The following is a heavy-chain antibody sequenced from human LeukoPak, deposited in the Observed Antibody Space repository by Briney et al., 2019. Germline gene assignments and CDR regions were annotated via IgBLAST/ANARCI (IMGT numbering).Heavy chain of an antibody. CDR3: AREPTYDFWSGPDGGVRFDP. Sequence: GGSLRLSCAASGFTFSSYWMHWVRQAPGKGLVWVSRINSDGSSTTYADSVKGRFTISRDNAKNTLYLQMNSLRAEDTAVYYCAREPTYDFWSGPDGGVRFDPWGQGTPVTVSS. CDR2: INSDGSST. J-gene: IGHJ5*02. CDR1: GFTFSSYW. V-gene: IGHV3-74*01. D-gene: IGHD3-3*01.